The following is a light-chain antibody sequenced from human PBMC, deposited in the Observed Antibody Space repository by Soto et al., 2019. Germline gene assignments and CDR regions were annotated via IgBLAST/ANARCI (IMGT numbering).Light chain of an antibody. J-gene: IGKJ4*01. CDR2: GAS. CDR1: QSVSSTS. Sequence: EIVLMQSPGDLSLSPGERATLSCRASQSVSSTSLAWYQQKPGHAPRLLIYGASSRATGIPDRFSGSGSGTDFILTISRLEPEDFAVYYCQQYGSSPLTFGGGTKVDIK. CDR3: QQYGSSPLT. V-gene: IGKV3-20*01.